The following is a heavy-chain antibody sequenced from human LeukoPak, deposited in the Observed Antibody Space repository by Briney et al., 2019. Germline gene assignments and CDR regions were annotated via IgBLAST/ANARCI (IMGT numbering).Heavy chain of an antibody. D-gene: IGHD2-15*01. Sequence: GESLKISCQGSGYNFITYWISWVRQMPGKGLEWMGIIYPGDSDTRYSPSFQGQVTISADKSISTAYLQWSSLKASDTAMYYCARQQQFCSGGNCYSLNAFDLWGQGTVVTVSS. J-gene: IGHJ3*01. CDR1: GYNFITYW. CDR3: ARQQQFCSGGNCYSLNAFDL. CDR2: IYPGDSDT. V-gene: IGHV5-51*01.